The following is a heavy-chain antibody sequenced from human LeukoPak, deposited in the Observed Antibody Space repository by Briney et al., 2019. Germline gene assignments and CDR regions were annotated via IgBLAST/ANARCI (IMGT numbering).Heavy chain of an antibody. Sequence: GGSLRLSCAASGFTVISNYMSWVRQAPGKGLEWVSVIYGGGSTYYADSVKGRFTISRDNSKNTLYPQMNSLRAEDTAVYYCATEALRPYPAFDSWGHGTLVTVSS. V-gene: IGHV3-66*01. CDR2: IYGGGST. J-gene: IGHJ4*01. CDR3: ATEALRPYPAFDS. CDR1: GFTVISNY. D-gene: IGHD3-16*01.